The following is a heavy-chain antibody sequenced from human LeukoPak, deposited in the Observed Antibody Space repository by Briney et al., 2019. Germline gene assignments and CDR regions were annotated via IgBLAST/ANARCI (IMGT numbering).Heavy chain of an antibody. J-gene: IGHJ3*02. CDR1: GFTFSDYY. CDR2: ISSSGSTI. Sequence: PGGSLRLSCAASGFTFSDYYMSWIRQAPGKGLEWVSYISSSGSTIYYADSVKGRFTISRDNAKNSLYLQMNSLRAEDTAVYYCAREAIAVAGPNAFDIWGQGTMVTVSS. V-gene: IGHV3-11*04. D-gene: IGHD6-19*01. CDR3: AREAIAVAGPNAFDI.